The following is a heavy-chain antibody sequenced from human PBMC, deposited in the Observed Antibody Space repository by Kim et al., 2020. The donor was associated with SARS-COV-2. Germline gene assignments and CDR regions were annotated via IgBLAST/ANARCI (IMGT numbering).Heavy chain of an antibody. J-gene: IGHJ4*02. V-gene: IGHV5-51*01. Sequence: GESLKISCKGSGYSFTSYWIAWVRQMPGKGLEWMGIIYPDDSDTRYSPSFQGQVTISANKSISTAYLQWSSLKASDTAMYYCARGSVSSWSGPGDYWGQGTLVTVSS. CDR3: ARGSVSSWSGPGDY. D-gene: IGHD6-6*01. CDR1: GYSFTSYW. CDR2: IYPDDSDT.